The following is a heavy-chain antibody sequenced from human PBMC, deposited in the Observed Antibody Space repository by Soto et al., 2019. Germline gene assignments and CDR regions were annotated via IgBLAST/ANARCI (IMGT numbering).Heavy chain of an antibody. CDR2: ISDNGGNT. CDR1: GFTFSSVA. V-gene: IGHV3-23*01. J-gene: IGHJ4*02. CDR3: AKLYWNPRYFDY. D-gene: IGHD1-1*01. Sequence: PGGSLRLSCAASGFTFSSVAMTWVRQAPGKGLEWVSSISDNGGNTDYADSVRGRLTLSRDNSKNTLYLQMNHLKAEDTAVYYCAKLYWNPRYFDYWGQGARVTVSS.